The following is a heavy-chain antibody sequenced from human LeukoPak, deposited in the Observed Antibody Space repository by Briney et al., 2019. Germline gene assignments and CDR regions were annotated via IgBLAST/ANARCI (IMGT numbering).Heavy chain of an antibody. CDR3: ARGDSATTTFDF. J-gene: IGHJ4*02. Sequence: GGSLRLSCAASGFIFSDQNMNWVRQPPGKGLEWVSFIMPGGHIDYTDSVKGRFIISRDSFKNTLSLQMNSLRVDDSAVYYCARGDSATTTFDFWGQGTLVTVSS. V-gene: IGHV3-66*01. CDR1: GFIFSDQN. D-gene: IGHD4-17*01. CDR2: IMPGGHI.